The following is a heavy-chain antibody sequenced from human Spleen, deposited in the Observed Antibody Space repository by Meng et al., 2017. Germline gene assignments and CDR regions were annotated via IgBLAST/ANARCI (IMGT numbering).Heavy chain of an antibody. CDR1: GYTFTGYY. D-gene: IGHD3-22*01. CDR3: ARTKEYYDSSFDL. V-gene: IGHV7-4-1*02. J-gene: IGHJ4*02. CDR2: INTNTGNP. Sequence: ASVKVSCKASGYTFTGYYMHWVRQAPGQGLEWLGLINTNTGNPTYAQGFTGRFVFSLDTSVSTAYLQISGLKAEDTAMYFCARTKEYYDSSFDLWGQGTVVTVSS.